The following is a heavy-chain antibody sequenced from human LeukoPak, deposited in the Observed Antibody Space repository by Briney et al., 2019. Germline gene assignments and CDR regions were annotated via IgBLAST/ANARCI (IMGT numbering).Heavy chain of an antibody. CDR3: ARCLWADPRECAFDI. D-gene: IGHD3-10*01. CDR1: GGTFSSYA. V-gene: IGHV1-69*13. J-gene: IGHJ3*02. CDR2: IIPIFGTA. Sequence: SVKVSCKASGGTFSSYAISWVRQAPGQGLEWMGGIIPIFGTANYAQKFQGRVTITADESTSTAYMELSSLRSEDTAVYYCARCLWADPRECAFDIWGQGTMVTVSS.